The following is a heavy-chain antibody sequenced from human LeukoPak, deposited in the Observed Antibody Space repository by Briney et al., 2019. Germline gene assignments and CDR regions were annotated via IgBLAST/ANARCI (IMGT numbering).Heavy chain of an antibody. CDR1: GFTVSSNY. Sequence: GGSLRLSCAASGFTVSSNYMSWVRQAPGKGLEWVSVIYSGGSTYYADSVKGRFTISRDNSKNTLYLQMNSLRAEDTAVYYCAKAVSNYDFWSGPLPFDYWGQGTLVTVSS. CDR3: AKAVSNYDFWSGPLPFDY. D-gene: IGHD3-3*01. J-gene: IGHJ4*02. V-gene: IGHV3-53*01. CDR2: IYSGGST.